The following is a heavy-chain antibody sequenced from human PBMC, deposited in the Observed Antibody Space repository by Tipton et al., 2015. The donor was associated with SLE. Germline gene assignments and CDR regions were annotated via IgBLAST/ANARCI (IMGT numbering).Heavy chain of an antibody. CDR2: IYYSGST. CDR3: ATLMGTTVVTPMLYFDL. J-gene: IGHJ2*01. CDR1: GGSISSYY. V-gene: IGHV4-59*01. D-gene: IGHD4-23*01. Sequence: GLVKPSETLSLTCTVSGGSISSYYWSWIRQPPGKGLEWIGYIYYSGSTNYNPSLKSRVTISVDTSKNQFSLKLSSVTAADTAVYYCATLMGTTVVTPMLYFDLWGRGTLVTVSS.